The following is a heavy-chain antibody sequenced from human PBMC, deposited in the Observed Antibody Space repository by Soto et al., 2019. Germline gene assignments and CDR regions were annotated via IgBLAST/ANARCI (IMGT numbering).Heavy chain of an antibody. J-gene: IGHJ6*02. D-gene: IGHD5-18*01. CDR1: GGSISSSSYY. CDR3: ARPNKAMENGYYYILDV. Sequence: PSETLSLTCTVSGGSISSSSYYWGWIRQPPGKGLEWIGSMYYSGTTYYSPSLKSRVTISVDTSKNQFSLRLSSVSAADTAVYYCARPNKAMENGYYYILDVWGQGTTVTVSS. CDR2: MYYSGTT. V-gene: IGHV4-39*01.